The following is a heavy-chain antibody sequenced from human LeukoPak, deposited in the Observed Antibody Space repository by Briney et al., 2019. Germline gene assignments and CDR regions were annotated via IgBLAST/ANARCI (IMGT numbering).Heavy chain of an antibody. D-gene: IGHD3-22*01. J-gene: IGHJ4*02. CDR2: INPNSGGT. Sequence: ASVTVSCKASGYTFTGYYMHWVRQAPGQGLEWMGWINPNSGGTNYAQKFQGRVTMTRDTSISTAYMELSRLRSDDTAVYYCARDLLYDSSVVVYWGQGTLVTVSS. V-gene: IGHV1-2*02. CDR1: GYTFTGYY. CDR3: ARDLLYDSSVVVY.